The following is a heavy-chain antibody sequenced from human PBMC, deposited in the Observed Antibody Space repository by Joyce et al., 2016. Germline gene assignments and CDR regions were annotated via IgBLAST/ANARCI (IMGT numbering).Heavy chain of an antibody. V-gene: IGHV1-69*01. CDR1: GGTFCTYA. J-gene: IGHJ2*01. Sequence: QVQLVQSGTEVKKPGSSVKVSCEFSGGTFCTYAVAWVRQAPGQGLECLGGIVPLHDLTNYAQMFQGRVTITADESTDTVYMELRSLTFGDTAVYYCARYDVDYEGYFDLWGRGTLVTVSS. D-gene: IGHD4-17*01. CDR3: ARYDVDYEGYFDL. CDR2: IVPLHDLT.